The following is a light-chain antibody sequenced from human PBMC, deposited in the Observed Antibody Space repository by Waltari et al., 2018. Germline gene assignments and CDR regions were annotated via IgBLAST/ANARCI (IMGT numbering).Light chain of an antibody. J-gene: IGKJ4*01. CDR1: QDIGVE. Sequence: IQMTQSPSSLSASVGDRVTISCRASQDIGVELGWYQQKPGKAPKLLIYSASTLESGVSSRFSGSQSGTDFTLTISNLQAEDSATYYCLQDYRYPFSFGGGTKVQIK. V-gene: IGKV1-6*01. CDR2: SAS. CDR3: LQDYRYPFS.